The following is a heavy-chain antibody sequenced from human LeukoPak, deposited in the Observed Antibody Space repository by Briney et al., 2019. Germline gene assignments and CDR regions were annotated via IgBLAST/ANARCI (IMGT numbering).Heavy chain of an antibody. V-gene: IGHV3-66*01. Sequence: GGSLRLSCAASGFTVSSNYMSWVRQAPGKGLEWGSVIYSGGSTYYADSVKGRFTISRDNSKNTLYLQMNSLRAEDTAVYYCARDHYDFWSGYRPYYYGMDVWGQGTTVTVSS. CDR3: ARDHYDFWSGYRPYYYGMDV. CDR2: IYSGGST. CDR1: GFTVSSNY. D-gene: IGHD3-3*01. J-gene: IGHJ6*02.